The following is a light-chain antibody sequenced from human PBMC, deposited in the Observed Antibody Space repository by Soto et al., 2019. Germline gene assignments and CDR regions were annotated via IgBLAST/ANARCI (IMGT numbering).Light chain of an antibody. V-gene: IGLV1-47*01. Sequence: QFVLTQPPSASGTPGQTVTISCSGTSSSIGTYYVYWYQQLPGTAPNLLIYRNDQRPSGVPDRFSGSKSGTSASLAISGLRSEDEAEYYCAALCDSRSGSSWMFGGGTKLTGL. CDR3: AALCDSRSGSSWM. CDR2: RND. CDR1: SSSIGTYY. J-gene: IGLJ3*02.